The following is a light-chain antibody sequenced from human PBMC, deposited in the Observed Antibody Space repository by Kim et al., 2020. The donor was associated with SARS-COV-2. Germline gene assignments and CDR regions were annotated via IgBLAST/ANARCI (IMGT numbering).Light chain of an antibody. CDR3: QQYYSLPLT. CDR1: QTVLYSLNNKDY. Sequence: DIVMTQSPDSLAVSLGARATINCKSSQTVLYSLNNKDYLAWYQQKPGQPPKLLISWASTRESGVPVRFSGSGSETDFTLTISSLQAEDVAVYYCQQYYSLPLTFGGGTKVDI. CDR2: WAS. V-gene: IGKV4-1*01. J-gene: IGKJ4*01.